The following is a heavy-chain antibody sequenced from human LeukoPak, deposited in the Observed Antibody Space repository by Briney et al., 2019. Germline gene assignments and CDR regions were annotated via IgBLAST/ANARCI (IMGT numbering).Heavy chain of an antibody. V-gene: IGHV3-7*01. J-gene: IGHJ4*02. D-gene: IGHD3-10*01. CDR2: IKQDGKEK. CDR3: ARDPRGSEYSHFDS. CDR1: GFTFSSSY. Sequence: GGSLRLSCAASGFTFSSSYMSWVRQAPGKGLEWVANIKQDGKEKHYVDSVKGRFTISRDNAKRSLYLQTDSLRAEDTAVYYCARDPRGSEYSHFDSWGQGTQVTVSP.